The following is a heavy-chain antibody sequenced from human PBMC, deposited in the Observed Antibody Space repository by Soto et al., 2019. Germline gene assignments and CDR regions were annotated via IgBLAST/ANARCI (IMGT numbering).Heavy chain of an antibody. CDR2: IYYSGST. CDR1: GGSISSSSYY. V-gene: IGHV4-39*02. D-gene: IGHD2-2*01. Sequence: SATLSFTCTVSGGSISSSSYYWGWIRQPPGKGLEWIGSIYYSGSTYYNPSLKSRVTISVDTSKNQFSLKLSSVTAADTAVYYCAREGVRYCSSTSCYPYGMDVWGQGTTVTVSS. J-gene: IGHJ6*02. CDR3: AREGVRYCSSTSCYPYGMDV.